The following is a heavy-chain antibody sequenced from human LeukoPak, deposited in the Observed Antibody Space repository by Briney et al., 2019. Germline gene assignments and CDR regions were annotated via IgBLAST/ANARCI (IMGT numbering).Heavy chain of an antibody. Sequence: SETLSLTCTVSGGSISSYYWSWIRQPAGKGLEWIGRIYTSGSIYTSGSTNYNPSLKGRVTMSVDTSKNQFSLKLTSVTAADTAVYYCARESPRQWLTDYWGQGTLVTVSS. CDR3: ARESPRQWLTDY. CDR2: IYTSGSIYTSGST. D-gene: IGHD3-22*01. J-gene: IGHJ4*02. CDR1: GGSISSYY. V-gene: IGHV4-4*07.